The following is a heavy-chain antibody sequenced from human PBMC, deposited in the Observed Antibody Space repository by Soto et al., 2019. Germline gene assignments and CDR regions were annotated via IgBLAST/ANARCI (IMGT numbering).Heavy chain of an antibody. D-gene: IGHD3-3*01. CDR3: ARDITIFGVVMYAFDI. J-gene: IGHJ3*02. V-gene: IGHV3-33*01. CDR1: GFTFSSYG. CDR2: IWYDGSNK. Sequence: PGGSLRLSCAASGFTFSSYGMHWVRQAPGKGLEWVAVIWYDGSNKYYADSVKGRFTISRDNSKNTLYLQMNSLRAEDTAVYYCARDITIFGVVMYAFDIWGQGTMVTVS.